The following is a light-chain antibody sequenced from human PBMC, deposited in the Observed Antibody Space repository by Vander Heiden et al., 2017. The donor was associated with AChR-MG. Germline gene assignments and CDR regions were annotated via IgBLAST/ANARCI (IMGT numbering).Light chain of an antibody. CDR2: GAS. CDR1: QSVSSSY. CDR3: QQYGSSPPT. J-gene: IGKJ1*01. Sequence: PGERATLSCRASQSVSSSYLAWYQQKPGQAPRLLIYGASSRATGIPDRFSGSGSGTDFTLTISRLEPEDFAVYYCQQYGSSPPTFGQGTKVEIK. V-gene: IGKV3-20*01.